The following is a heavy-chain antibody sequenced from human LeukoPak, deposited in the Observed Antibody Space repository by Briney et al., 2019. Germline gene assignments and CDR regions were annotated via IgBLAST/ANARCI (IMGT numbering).Heavy chain of an antibody. D-gene: IGHD3-9*01. J-gene: IGHJ4*02. CDR3: ARDGVLTGYLSY. V-gene: IGHV1-69*13. CDR1: GGVFNSHT. CDR2: LIPIFATP. Sequence: ASVKVSCKASGGVFNSHTINWLRQAPGQGLEWMGGLIPIFATPNYSQNFQGRVTITADESTTTAYSELSGLRSDDTAVYFCARDGVLTGYLSYWGQGTQVTVSS.